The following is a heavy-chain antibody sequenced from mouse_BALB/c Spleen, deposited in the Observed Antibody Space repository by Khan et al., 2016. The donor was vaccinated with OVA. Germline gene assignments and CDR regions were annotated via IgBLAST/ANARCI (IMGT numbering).Heavy chain of an antibody. V-gene: IGHV2-6-1*01. CDR3: ARQPYYHYYIMDY. J-gene: IGHJ4*01. D-gene: IGHD2-10*01. CDR1: GFSLTNYG. Sequence: VQLVETGPGLVAPSQSLSITCTISGFSLTNYGVHWVRQPPGKGLEWLVVIWSDGSTTYDSALKSRLTISKDNSKSQVFLEMDSLQTDDTAMYYSARQPYYHYYIMDYWGQGTSVTVAS. CDR2: IWSDGST.